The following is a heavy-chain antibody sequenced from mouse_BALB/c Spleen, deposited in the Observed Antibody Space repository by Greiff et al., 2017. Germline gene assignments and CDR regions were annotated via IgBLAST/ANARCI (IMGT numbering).Heavy chain of an antibody. V-gene: IGHV5-4*02. D-gene: IGHD1-1*02. Sequence: EVQVVESGGGLVKPGGSLKLSCAASGFTFSDYYMYWVRQTPEKRLEWVATISDGGSYTYYPDSVKGRFTISKDNTKNNLYLHMSSLKSEDTAMYYCERSCGNYFDYWGQGTTLTVSS. J-gene: IGHJ2*01. CDR1: GFTFSDYY. CDR3: ERSCGNYFDY. CDR2: ISDGGSYT.